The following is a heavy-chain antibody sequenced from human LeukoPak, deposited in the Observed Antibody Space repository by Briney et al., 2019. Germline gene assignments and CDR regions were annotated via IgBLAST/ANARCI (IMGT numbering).Heavy chain of an antibody. J-gene: IGHJ3*01. CDR1: TFNFGLYV. V-gene: IGHV3-23*01. CDR2: ISGGGLST. D-gene: IGHD2-15*01. CDR3: GRGGSTRAQAFDV. Sequence: GGSLRLSCEASTFNFGLYVMTWARQAPGKGLEWVSGISGGGLSTYYTDSVKGRFTISRENSKNTLYLEMTRLRTEDTAVYLCGRGGSTRAQAFDVWGQGTMVTVSS.